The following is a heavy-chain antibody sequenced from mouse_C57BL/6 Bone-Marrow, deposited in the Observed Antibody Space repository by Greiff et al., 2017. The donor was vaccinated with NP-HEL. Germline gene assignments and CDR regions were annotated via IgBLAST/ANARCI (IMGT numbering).Heavy chain of an antibody. CDR1: GYTFTSYW. V-gene: IGHV1-55*01. CDR2: IYPGSGST. D-gene: IGHD3-3*01. Sequence: QVQLQQPGAELVKPGASVKMSCKASGYTFTSYWITWVKQRPGQGLEWIGDIYPGSGSTNYNEKFKSKATLTVDPSSSTAYMQLSSLTSEDSAVYYCARRGGDVRDWFAYWGQGTLVTVSA. CDR3: ARRGGDVRDWFAY. J-gene: IGHJ3*01.